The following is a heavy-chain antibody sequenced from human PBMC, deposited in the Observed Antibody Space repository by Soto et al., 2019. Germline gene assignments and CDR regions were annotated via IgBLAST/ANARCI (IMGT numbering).Heavy chain of an antibody. Sequence: EVQLLESGGGLVQPGGSLRLSCAASGFTFSSYAMSWVRQAPGKGLEWVSAISGGGGSTYYADSVKGRFTISRDTSRNTLYLQMNSLRDEDTAVYYCARDQDDLLLSGYRNLGYYYYGMDVWGQGTTVTVSS. D-gene: IGHD3-16*02. CDR1: GFTFSSYA. J-gene: IGHJ6*02. V-gene: IGHV3-23*01. CDR2: ISGGGGST. CDR3: ARDQDDLLLSGYRNLGYYYYGMDV.